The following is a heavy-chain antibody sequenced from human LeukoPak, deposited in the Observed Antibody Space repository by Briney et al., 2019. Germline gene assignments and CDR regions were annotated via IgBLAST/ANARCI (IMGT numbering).Heavy chain of an antibody. CDR1: GFTFSIYS. V-gene: IGHV3-21*01. J-gene: IGHJ2*01. Sequence: GGSLRLSCAASGFTFSIYSMNWVRQAPGKGLEWVSSISSSSSYIYYADSVKGRFTISRDNAKNSLYLQMNSLRAEDTAVYYCARDLRAGGTWSYGVYFELWGRGTLVTVSS. CDR2: ISSSSSYI. D-gene: IGHD4-17*01. CDR3: ARDLRAGGTWSYGVYFEL.